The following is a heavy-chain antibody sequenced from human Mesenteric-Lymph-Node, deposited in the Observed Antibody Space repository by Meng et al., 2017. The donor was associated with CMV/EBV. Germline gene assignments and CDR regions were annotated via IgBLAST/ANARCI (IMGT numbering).Heavy chain of an antibody. V-gene: IGHV3-48*04. D-gene: IGHD6-13*01. Sequence: GESLKISCAASGFTFSSYSMNWVRQAPGKGLEWVSYISSSSSTIYYADSVKGRFTISRDNANNSLFLQMNSLRAEDTAVYYCARGAAPRTMDVWGQGTTVTVSS. J-gene: IGHJ6*02. CDR2: ISSSSSTI. CDR3: ARGAAPRTMDV. CDR1: GFTFSSYS.